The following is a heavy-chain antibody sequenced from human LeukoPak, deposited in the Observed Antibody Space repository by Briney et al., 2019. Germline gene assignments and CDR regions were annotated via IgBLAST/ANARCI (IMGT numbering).Heavy chain of an antibody. CDR1: GFTLSSYA. V-gene: IGHV3-30-3*01. D-gene: IGHD2-15*01. J-gene: IGHJ4*02. CDR3: AREWDIVVVVAGLDY. CDR2: ISYDGSNK. Sequence: GGSLRLSCAASGFTLSSYAMHWVRQAPGKGLEWVAVISYDGSNKYYADSAKGRFTISRDNSKNTLYLQMNSLRAEDTAVYYCAREWDIVVVVAGLDYWGQGTLVTVSS.